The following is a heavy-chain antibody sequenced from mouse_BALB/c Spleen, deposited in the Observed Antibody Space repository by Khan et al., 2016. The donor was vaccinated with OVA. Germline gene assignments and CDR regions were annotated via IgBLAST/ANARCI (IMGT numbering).Heavy chain of an antibody. CDR1: GYTFTSYT. Sequence: VQLQQSGAELARPGASVKMSCKASGYTFTSYTIHWIKLRPGQGLEWIGFINPSNGYTNYTQKFKDKATLTADQSSTTVYMQLSSLTSDDSAVYNGVRDGAYHRNDGWFAYWGQGTLVTVSA. D-gene: IGHD2-14*01. J-gene: IGHJ3*01. V-gene: IGHV1-4*01. CDR2: INPSNGYT. CDR3: VRDGAYHRNDGWFAY.